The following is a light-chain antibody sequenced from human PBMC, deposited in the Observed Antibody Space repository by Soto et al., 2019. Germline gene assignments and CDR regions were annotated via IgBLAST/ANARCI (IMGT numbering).Light chain of an antibody. Sequence: DIQMPQSPSSLSASVGDTVSITCRAGQTFNNYLNWYQHKPGKVPKLLIYAATALQSGVTSRFSASASGTDFTLTIINVQPEDCGTYYCQQSYTSQQTFGQGTKLEI. CDR1: QTFNNY. CDR2: AAT. J-gene: IGKJ2*01. V-gene: IGKV1-39*01. CDR3: QQSYTSQQT.